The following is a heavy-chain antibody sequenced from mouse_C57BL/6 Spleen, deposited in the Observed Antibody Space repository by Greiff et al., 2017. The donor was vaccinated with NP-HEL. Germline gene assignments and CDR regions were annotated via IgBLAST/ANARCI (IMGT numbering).Heavy chain of an antibody. V-gene: IGHV1-69*01. Sequence: QVQLQQPGAELVMPGASVKLSCKASGYTFTSYWMHWVKQRPGQGLEWIGEIDPSDSYTNYNQKFKGKSTLTVDKSSSTAYVQLSSLTSEDSAVYYCASSAYYAMDYWGQGTSVTVSS. CDR3: ASSAYYAMDY. J-gene: IGHJ4*01. CDR2: IDPSDSYT. CDR1: GYTFTSYW. D-gene: IGHD3-1*01.